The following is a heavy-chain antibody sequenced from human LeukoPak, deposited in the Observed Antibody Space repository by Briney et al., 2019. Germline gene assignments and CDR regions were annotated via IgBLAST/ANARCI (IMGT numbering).Heavy chain of an antibody. CDR3: VRSPYSYGYYYYMDI. Sequence: GASVKVSCKASGYTFTKYAILWVRQAPGHSLEWMGWIYTGNGNTKYSQDFQDRVTITRDTSASTVYMELSSLRSEDMAVYYCVRSPYSYGYYYYMDIWGKGTTVTVSS. J-gene: IGHJ6*03. CDR1: GYTFTKYA. CDR2: IYTGNGNT. D-gene: IGHD5-18*01. V-gene: IGHV1-3*03.